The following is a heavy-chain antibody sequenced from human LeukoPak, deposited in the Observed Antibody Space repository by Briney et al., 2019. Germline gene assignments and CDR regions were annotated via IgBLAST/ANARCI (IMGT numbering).Heavy chain of an antibody. Sequence: GGSLRLSCAASGFTVSTNYMSWVRQAPGKGLEWVSITYSGGSTYYADSVKGRFTISRDNSKNTLYLQVNSLRAEDTALYYCARRGDGGRSFDYWGQGTLVTVSS. J-gene: IGHJ4*02. V-gene: IGHV3-53*01. CDR1: GFTVSTNY. D-gene: IGHD4-23*01. CDR2: TYSGGST. CDR3: ARRGDGGRSFDY.